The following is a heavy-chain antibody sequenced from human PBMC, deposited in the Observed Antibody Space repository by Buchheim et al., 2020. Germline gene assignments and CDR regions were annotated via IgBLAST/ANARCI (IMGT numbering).Heavy chain of an antibody. CDR2: INAGNGNT. D-gene: IGHD2-8*02. CDR3: ARGLPVEHLLNLLNWFDP. V-gene: IGHV1-3*01. J-gene: IGHJ5*02. Sequence: VKKPGASVKVSCKASGYTFTSYPMHWVRQAPGQRLAWMGWINAGNGNTKYSQKFQGRVSITRDTSASTAYMELSSLRSEDTAVYFCARGLPVEHLLNLLNWFDPWGQGTL. CDR1: GYTFTSYP.